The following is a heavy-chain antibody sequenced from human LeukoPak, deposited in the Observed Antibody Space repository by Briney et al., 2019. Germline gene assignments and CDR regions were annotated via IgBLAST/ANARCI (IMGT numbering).Heavy chain of an antibody. V-gene: IGHV1-69*05. CDR3: ARVSSGWYKWDY. J-gene: IGHJ4*02. Sequence: ASVKVSCKASGYTFTSYGISWVRQAPGQGLEWMGGIIPIFGTANYAQKFQGRVTITTDESTSTAYMELSSLRSEDTAVYYCARVSSGWYKWDYWGQGTLVTVSS. CDR2: IIPIFGTA. D-gene: IGHD6-19*01. CDR1: GYTFTSYG.